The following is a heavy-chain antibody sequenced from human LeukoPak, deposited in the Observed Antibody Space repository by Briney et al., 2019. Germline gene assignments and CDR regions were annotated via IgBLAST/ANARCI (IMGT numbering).Heavy chain of an antibody. Sequence: SETLSLTCTVSGGSISSYDWSWIRQPAGNGLDWIGCIYSSGNTNYNPSLKSRVTMSVDTSKNQFSLKLTSVTAADTAVYYCARVYDSTGYYLDYWGRGTPVTVSS. CDR1: GGSISSYD. J-gene: IGHJ4*02. CDR3: ARVYDSTGYYLDY. V-gene: IGHV4-4*07. D-gene: IGHD3-22*01. CDR2: IYSSGNT.